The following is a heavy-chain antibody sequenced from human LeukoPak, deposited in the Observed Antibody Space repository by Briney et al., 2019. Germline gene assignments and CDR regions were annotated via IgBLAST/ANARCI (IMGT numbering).Heavy chain of an antibody. D-gene: IGHD5-12*01. CDR1: GFTFSTSW. J-gene: IGHJ3*02. Sequence: GGSLRLSCAASGFTFSTSWMAWVRQAPGKGLEWVANIKEDGTAKNYVVSVRGRFTISRDNAKNSLYLQMNSLRGEDTAVYYCTRDSGYNAFDIWGQGTMVTVSS. V-gene: IGHV3-7*01. CDR3: TRDSGYNAFDI. CDR2: IKEDGTAK.